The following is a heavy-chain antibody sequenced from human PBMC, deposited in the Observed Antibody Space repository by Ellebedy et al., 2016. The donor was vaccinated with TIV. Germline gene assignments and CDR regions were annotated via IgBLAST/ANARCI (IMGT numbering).Heavy chain of an antibody. J-gene: IGHJ4*02. CDR1: GFTISSYG. D-gene: IGHD3-22*01. V-gene: IGHV3-30*18. Sequence: GGSLRLSXAASGFTISSYGMHWVRQAPGKGLEWVAVISYDGSNRYYEDSVKGQFTISRDNFKNTLYLQMNSLRAEDTAVYYCAKGGGAIQYYYDSSGTYWGQGTLVTVSS. CDR2: ISYDGSNR. CDR3: AKGGGAIQYYYDSSGTY.